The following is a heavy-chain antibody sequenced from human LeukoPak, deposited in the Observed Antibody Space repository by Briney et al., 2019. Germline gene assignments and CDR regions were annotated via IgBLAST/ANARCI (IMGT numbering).Heavy chain of an antibody. CDR1: GGTFSSYA. V-gene: IGHV1-69*05. Sequence: ASVKVSCKASGGTFSSYAISWVRQAPGQGLEWMGGIIPIFGTANYAQKFQGRVTITTDESTSTAYMELSSLRSDDTAVYYCARAYYYGSGSYPYWGQGTLVTVSS. D-gene: IGHD3-10*01. J-gene: IGHJ4*02. CDR2: IIPIFGTA. CDR3: ARAYYYGSGSYPY.